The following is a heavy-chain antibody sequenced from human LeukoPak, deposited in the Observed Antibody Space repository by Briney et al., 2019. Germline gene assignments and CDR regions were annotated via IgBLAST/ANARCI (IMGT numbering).Heavy chain of an antibody. Sequence: SETLSLTCAVYGGSFSGYYWSWIRQPPGKGLEWIGEINHSGSTNYNPSLKSRVTISVDTSKNQFSRKLSSVTAADTAVYYCARGVGYGGNLYDYWGQGTLVTVSS. J-gene: IGHJ4*02. V-gene: IGHV4-34*01. D-gene: IGHD4-23*01. CDR1: GGSFSGYY. CDR3: ARGVGYGGNLYDY. CDR2: INHSGST.